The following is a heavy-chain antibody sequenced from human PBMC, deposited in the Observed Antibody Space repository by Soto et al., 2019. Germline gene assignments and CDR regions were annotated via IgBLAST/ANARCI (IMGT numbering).Heavy chain of an antibody. Sequence: SVKVCCKARGGHFRRNGIRLVRQAPGQGLELMGGIIPTFGTKNYAHKFRGRVTITADESTGTAYMELSSLRSDDTAVYYCAGASDSTWYNWLDPWGQGTLVTVSS. CDR2: IIPTFGTK. D-gene: IGHD4-4*01. CDR3: AGASDSTWYNWLDP. V-gene: IGHV1-69*13. J-gene: IGHJ5*02. CDR1: GGHFRRNG.